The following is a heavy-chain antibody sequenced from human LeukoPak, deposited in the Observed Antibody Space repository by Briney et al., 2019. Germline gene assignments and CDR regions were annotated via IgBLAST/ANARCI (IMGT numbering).Heavy chain of an antibody. V-gene: IGHV3-48*03. Sequence: PGGSLRLSCAASGFTFSSYEMNWVRQAPGKGLEWVSYISSSGNTIYYADSVKGRFTISRDNAKNSLYLQMNSLRAEDAAIYYCAGGGAPYFDWCFDYWGQGTLVTVSS. CDR2: ISSSGNTI. D-gene: IGHD3-9*01. CDR1: GFTFSSYE. J-gene: IGHJ4*02. CDR3: AGGGAPYFDWCFDY.